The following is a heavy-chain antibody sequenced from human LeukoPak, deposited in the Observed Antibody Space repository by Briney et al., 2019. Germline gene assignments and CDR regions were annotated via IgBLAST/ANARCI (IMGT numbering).Heavy chain of an antibody. CDR3: AKGPTMIVVVSLDY. Sequence: GGSLRLSCAASGFTFSNYAMHWVRQAPGKGLEWVSGISYDGTMTYYSDSLKGRFTNSRDNSKNTLYLQMNSLRAEDTAVYYCAKGPTMIVVVSLDYWGQGTLVTVSS. J-gene: IGHJ4*02. D-gene: IGHD3-22*01. CDR2: ISYDGTMT. V-gene: IGHV3-30*04. CDR1: GFTFSNYA.